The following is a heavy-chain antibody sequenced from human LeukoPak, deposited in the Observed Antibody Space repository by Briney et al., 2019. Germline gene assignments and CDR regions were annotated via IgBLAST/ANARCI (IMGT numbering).Heavy chain of an antibody. D-gene: IGHD1-26*01. CDR3: AREWVGATTWPGY. J-gene: IGHJ4*02. CDR1: GYTFTSYG. Sequence: ASVKVSCKASGYTFTSYGISWVRQAPGQGLEWMGWINPNSGGTNYAQKFQGRVTMTRDTSISTAYMELSRLRSDDTAVYYCAREWVGATTWPGYWGQGTLVTVSS. CDR2: INPNSGGT. V-gene: IGHV1-2*02.